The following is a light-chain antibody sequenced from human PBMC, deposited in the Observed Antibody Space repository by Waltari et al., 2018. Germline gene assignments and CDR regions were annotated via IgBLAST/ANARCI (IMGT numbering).Light chain of an antibody. CDR3: AAWDDSLNGWV. CDR2: YDD. CDR1: SSTIRTTP. V-gene: IGLV1-36*01. J-gene: IGLJ3*02. Sequence: QSVLTQPPSVSAATGQRVTISCSGISSTIRTTPLNWYQQLPGNAPKLLIYYDDLLPSGVSDRFSGSKSGTSASLAISGLQSEYEADYYCAAWDDSLNGWVFGGGTKLTVL.